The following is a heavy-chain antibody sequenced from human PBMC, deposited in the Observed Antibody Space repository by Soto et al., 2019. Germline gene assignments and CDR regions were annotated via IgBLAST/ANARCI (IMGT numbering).Heavy chain of an antibody. CDR2: IYYSGST. V-gene: IGHV4-59*01. D-gene: IGHD5-12*01. CDR3: ARLYSGYQYHDAFDI. Sequence: QVQLQESGPGLVKPSETLSLTCTVSGGSISSYYWSWIRQPPGKGLEWIGYIYYSGSTNYNPSLKSRVTISVDTSKNQFSLKLSSVTAADTAVYYCARLYSGYQYHDAFDIWGQGTMVTVSS. CDR1: GGSISSYY. J-gene: IGHJ3*02.